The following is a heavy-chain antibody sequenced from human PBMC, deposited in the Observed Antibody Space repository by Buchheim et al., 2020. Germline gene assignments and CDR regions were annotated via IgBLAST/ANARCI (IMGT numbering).Heavy chain of an antibody. J-gene: IGHJ5*02. CDR3: ARDPELWLA. CDR2: ISSSSSYI. Sequence: EVQLVESGGGLVKPGGSLRLSCAASGFTFSSHTMNWVRQAPGKGLEWVSSISSSSSYIFFADSMKGRFTISRDNARNSLYLQMNSLRAEDTAVYYCARDPELWLAWGQGTL. V-gene: IGHV3-21*01. D-gene: IGHD5-18*01. CDR1: GFTFSSHT.